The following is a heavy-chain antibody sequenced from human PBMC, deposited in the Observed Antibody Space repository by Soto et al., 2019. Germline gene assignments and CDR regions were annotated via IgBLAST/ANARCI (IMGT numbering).Heavy chain of an antibody. J-gene: IGHJ3*01. CDR2: ISGGGGST. CDR3: GKEAYFPPGHYFKEAVFNA. V-gene: IGHV3-23*01. D-gene: IGHD3-10*01. CDR1: GFTFSSYA. Sequence: EVQLLESGGGLVQPGGSLRLSCAASGFTFSSYAMSWVRQAPGKGLEWVSSISGGGGSTFNADSVRGRFTISRDNSNNMLYLQLNSLRVEDPAVFYCGKEAYFPPGHYFKEAVFNAWGKGKRSPSLQ.